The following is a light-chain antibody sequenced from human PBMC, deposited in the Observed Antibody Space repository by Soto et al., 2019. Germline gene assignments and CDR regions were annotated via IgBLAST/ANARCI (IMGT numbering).Light chain of an antibody. V-gene: IGLV2-14*01. CDR2: EVS. J-gene: IGLJ3*02. CDR3: CSYTTSSLWV. Sequence: QSALTQPASVSGSPGQSITISCTGTSSDVGYNYVSWYQQHPGKGPKLMIYEVSNRPSGVSNRFSGSRSGNTASLTISGLQTEDEADYYCCSYTTSSLWVFGGGTKVTVL. CDR1: SSDVGYNY.